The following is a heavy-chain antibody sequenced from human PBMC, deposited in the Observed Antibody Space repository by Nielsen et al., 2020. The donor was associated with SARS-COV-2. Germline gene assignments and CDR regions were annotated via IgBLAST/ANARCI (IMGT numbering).Heavy chain of an antibody. J-gene: IGHJ4*02. D-gene: IGHD3-22*01. CDR3: AKDRLPRSHDRSGHYPSCFDY. Sequence: GESLKISCAASGFPFSDFYMSWIRQAPGKGLEWLSYISEGGTTIYYADSVKGRFSISRENAKNSLYLQMNSLRANDTAIYYCAKDRLPRSHDRSGHYPSCFDYWGQGTLVTGSS. V-gene: IGHV3-11*04. CDR1: GFPFSDFY. CDR2: ISEGGTTI.